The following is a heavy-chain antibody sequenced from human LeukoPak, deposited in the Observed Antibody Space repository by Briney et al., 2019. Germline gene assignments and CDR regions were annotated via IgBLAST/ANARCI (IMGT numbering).Heavy chain of an antibody. CDR2: ISASGGST. CDR3: AKRYCGGGSCYAAY. Sequence: GGSLRLSCAPSGLTFSNYAMSWARQAPGKGLEWVSAISASGGSTYYADSVKGRVTISRDNSKNTLSLQMNSLRVEDTAVYYCAKRYCGGGSCYAAYWGQGTLVTVSS. V-gene: IGHV3-23*01. J-gene: IGHJ4*02. CDR1: GLTFSNYA. D-gene: IGHD2-15*01.